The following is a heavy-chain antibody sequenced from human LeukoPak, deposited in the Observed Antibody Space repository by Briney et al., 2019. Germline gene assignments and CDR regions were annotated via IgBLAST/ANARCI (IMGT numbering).Heavy chain of an antibody. D-gene: IGHD3-10*01. CDR2: ISSSSSAM. CDR3: ARGSGNSFDY. Sequence: GGSLRLSCAASGFTFSSYSMSWVRQAPGKGLEWVSYISSSSSAMYYADSMKGRFTISRDNAKNSLYLQMNNLRDENTAVYYCARGSGNSFDYWGQGALVTVSS. J-gene: IGHJ4*02. V-gene: IGHV3-48*02. CDR1: GFTFSSYS.